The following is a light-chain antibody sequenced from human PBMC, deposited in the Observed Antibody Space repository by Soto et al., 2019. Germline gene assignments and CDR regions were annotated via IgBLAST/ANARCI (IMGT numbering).Light chain of an antibody. Sequence: QSALTQPRSVSGSPGQSVTISCTGTSSDVGGYKYVSWYQQHPGKAPKLMIYDVTKRPSGVPDRFSGSKSGNTASLTISGLQAEDEADYYCCSYAATYTVFGGGTKVTVL. CDR1: SSDVGGYKY. V-gene: IGLV2-11*01. CDR2: DVT. J-gene: IGLJ2*01. CDR3: CSYAATYTV.